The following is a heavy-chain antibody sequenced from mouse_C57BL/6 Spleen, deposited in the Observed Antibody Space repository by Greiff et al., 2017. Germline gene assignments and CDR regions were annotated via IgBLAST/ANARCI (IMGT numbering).Heavy chain of an antibody. CDR3: ARDPPYYYGSSYWYFDV. D-gene: IGHD1-1*01. CDR2: ISDGGSYT. CDR1: GFTFSSYA. J-gene: IGHJ1*03. Sequence: EVQLVESGGGLVKPGGSLKLSCAASGFTFSSYAMSWVRQTPEKRLEWVATISDGGSYTYYPDNVKGRFTISRDNAKNNLYLQMSHLKSEDTAMYYCARDPPYYYGSSYWYFDVWVTGTTVTVSS. V-gene: IGHV5-4*01.